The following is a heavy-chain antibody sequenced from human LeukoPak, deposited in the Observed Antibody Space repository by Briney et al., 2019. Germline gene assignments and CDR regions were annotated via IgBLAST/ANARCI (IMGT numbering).Heavy chain of an antibody. J-gene: IGHJ4*02. D-gene: IGHD3-3*01. V-gene: IGHV4-34*01. Sequence: PSETLSLTCVVYGGSLSGYYWSRIRQPPGKGLEWIGEINHSGSTNYNPSLKSRVTISVDTSKNQFSLKLSSVTAADTAVYYCARVAITNSFDYWGQGTLVTVSS. CDR3: ARVAITNSFDY. CDR1: GGSLSGYY. CDR2: INHSGST.